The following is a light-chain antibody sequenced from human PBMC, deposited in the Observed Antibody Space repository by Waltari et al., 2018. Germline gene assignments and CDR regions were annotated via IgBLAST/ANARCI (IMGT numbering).Light chain of an antibody. V-gene: IGKV1-5*03. CDR2: KAS. CDR3: QQYNTYSGT. Sequence: DIQMTQSPSTLSASVGDSVTITCRASQSISSWLAWYQQKPGKAPKLLIDKASSLESGVPSRFSGSGSGTEFTLTISSLQPDDFATYYCQQYNTYSGTFGQGTKVDIK. J-gene: IGKJ1*01. CDR1: QSISSW.